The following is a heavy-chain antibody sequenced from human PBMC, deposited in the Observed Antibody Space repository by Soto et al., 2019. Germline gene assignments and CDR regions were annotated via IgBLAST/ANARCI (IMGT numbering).Heavy chain of an antibody. CDR2: ISAYNGNT. CDR1: GYTFTSYG. V-gene: IGHV1-18*01. Sequence: QVRLVQSGAEVKKPGASVKVSCKASGYTFTSYGISWVRQAPGQGLEWMGWISAYNGNTNYAQKLQGRVTMTTDTATSKAYMELRRLRSDDTDVYYCARSDNVYYYDSSGYPWAFDYWGQGTLVTVSS. J-gene: IGHJ4*02. D-gene: IGHD3-22*01. CDR3: ARSDNVYYYDSSGYPWAFDY.